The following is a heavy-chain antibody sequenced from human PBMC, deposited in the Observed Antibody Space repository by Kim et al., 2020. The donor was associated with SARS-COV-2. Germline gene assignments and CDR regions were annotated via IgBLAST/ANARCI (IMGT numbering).Heavy chain of an antibody. Sequence: GGSLRLSCAASGFTFDDYAMYWVRQAPGKGLEWVSLISKDGGTTFYTDSVKGRFIISRDNSRNSLYLQMNSLRSEDTALYYCAKGGSSRYYRYSFDYWGQGTLVTVSS. V-gene: IGHV3-43*02. D-gene: IGHD6-13*01. J-gene: IGHJ4*02. CDR2: ISKDGGTT. CDR1: GFTFDDYA. CDR3: AKGGSSRYYRYSFDY.